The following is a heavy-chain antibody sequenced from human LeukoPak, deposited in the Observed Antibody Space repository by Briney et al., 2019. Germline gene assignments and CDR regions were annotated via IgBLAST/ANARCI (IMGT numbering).Heavy chain of an antibody. CDR3: ARITYSSGWYSIWWFDP. D-gene: IGHD6-19*01. J-gene: IGHJ5*02. V-gene: IGHV3-7*04. CDR2: IKQDGSEK. CDR1: GLSVRGSY. Sequence: GGSLRLSCVASGLSVRGSYMSWVRQAPGKGLEWVANIKQDGSEKYYVDSVKGRFTISRDNAKNSLYPQMNSLRAEDTAVYYCARITYSSGWYSIWWFDPWGQGTLVTVSS.